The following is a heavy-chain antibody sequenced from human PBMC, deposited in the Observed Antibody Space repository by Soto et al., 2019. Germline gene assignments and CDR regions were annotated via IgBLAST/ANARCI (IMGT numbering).Heavy chain of an antibody. D-gene: IGHD2-15*01. CDR1: GDSVSSNGAC. V-gene: IGHV6-1*01. Sequence: SPTLSLTCVISGDSVSSNGACWNWIRQSPSRGLQWLGRIYYRSKWFHDYAASVESRMAINPDTSRNQFSLQLNYVTPEDTAVYSCARVHCSAGTCLDGLDFWGQGTTVTVSS. CDR2: IYYRSKWFH. J-gene: IGHJ6*02. CDR3: ARVHCSAGTCLDGLDF.